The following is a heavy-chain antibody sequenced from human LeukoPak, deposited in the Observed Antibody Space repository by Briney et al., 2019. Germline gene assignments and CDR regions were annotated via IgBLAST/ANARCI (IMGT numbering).Heavy chain of an antibody. CDR3: ARADRLHGGPYLIGP. CDR2: INPNSGRT. D-gene: IGHD2-21*01. Sequence: ASVKVSCKTSGYTFTDYYLHWMRQAPGQGLEWMGWINPNSGRTSSAQKFQGRVTMTRDTSIATVYMEVTWLTSDDTAIYYCARADRLHGGPYLIGPWGQGTLVTVSS. V-gene: IGHV1-2*02. CDR1: GYTFTDYY. J-gene: IGHJ5*02.